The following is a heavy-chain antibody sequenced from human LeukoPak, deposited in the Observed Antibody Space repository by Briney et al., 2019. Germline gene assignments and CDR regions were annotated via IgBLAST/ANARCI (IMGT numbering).Heavy chain of an antibody. V-gene: IGHV4-59*01. CDR2: IYYSGSA. Sequence: MPSETLSLTCTVSGGSISTYFWSWIRQPPGKGLEWIGYIYYSGSADYNPSLKSRLTISVDTSKNQFSLNLSSVTAADTAVYYCARSYDSRGYYYYGMDVWGQGTTVTVSS. CDR1: GGSISTYF. D-gene: IGHD3-22*01. CDR3: ARSYDSRGYYYYGMDV. J-gene: IGHJ6*02.